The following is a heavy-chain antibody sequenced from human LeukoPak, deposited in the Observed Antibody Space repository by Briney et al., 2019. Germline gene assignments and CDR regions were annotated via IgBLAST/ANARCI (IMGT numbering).Heavy chain of an antibody. V-gene: IGHV3-7*01. CDR1: GFDFSDFC. D-gene: IGHD6-13*01. Sequence: GGSLRLSCAASGFDFSDFCMSWVRQAPGMGLEWVATINKDGSDKYYLDSVKGRFTISRDNAENSLSLQMNSLRAEDTALYFCARAGHDEITWYNWGQGTLVTVSS. CDR2: INKDGSDK. CDR3: ARAGHDEITWYN. J-gene: IGHJ4*02.